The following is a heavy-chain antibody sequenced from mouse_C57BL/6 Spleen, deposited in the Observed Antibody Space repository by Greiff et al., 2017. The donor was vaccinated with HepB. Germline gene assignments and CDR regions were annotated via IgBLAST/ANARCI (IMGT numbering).Heavy chain of an antibody. CDR3: TKNYYGSSPLAY. D-gene: IGHD1-1*01. Sequence: VQLQQSGAELVRPGASVTLSCKASGYTFTDYEMHWVKQTPVHGLEWIGAIDPETGGTAYNQKFKGKATLTADKSSSTAYMELRRLTSEDSAVYYCTKNYYGSSPLAYWGQGTLVTVSA. CDR2: IDPETGGT. J-gene: IGHJ3*01. CDR1: GYTFTDYE. V-gene: IGHV1-15*01.